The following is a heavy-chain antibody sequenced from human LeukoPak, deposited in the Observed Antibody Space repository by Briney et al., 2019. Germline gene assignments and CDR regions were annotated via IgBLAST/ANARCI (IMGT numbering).Heavy chain of an antibody. J-gene: IGHJ3*02. D-gene: IGHD5-18*01. CDR2: IYSGGGT. CDR1: GFIVSSNH. V-gene: IGHV3-53*01. CDR3: AARWGYNGFDI. Sequence: GGSLRLSCAASGFIVSSNHMSWVRQAPGRGLEWVSVIYSGGGTYYADSVKGRFTISRDKSKNTLYLQMDSLRAEDTALFYCAARWGYNGFDIWGQGTMVAVSS.